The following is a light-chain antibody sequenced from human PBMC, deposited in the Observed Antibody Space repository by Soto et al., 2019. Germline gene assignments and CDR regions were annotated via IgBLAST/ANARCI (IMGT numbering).Light chain of an antibody. J-gene: IGKJ1*01. CDR1: QSISRW. V-gene: IGKV1-5*01. CDR3: QQYNHYLTWT. CDR2: DAS. Sequence: DIQMTQSPSTLTASVGDSVTITCRASQSISRWLAWYQQKPGKAPKVLIYDASILESGVPSRFSGSGSGTEFTLTITGLHPDDFATYYCQQYNHYLTWTFGQGTKVEIK.